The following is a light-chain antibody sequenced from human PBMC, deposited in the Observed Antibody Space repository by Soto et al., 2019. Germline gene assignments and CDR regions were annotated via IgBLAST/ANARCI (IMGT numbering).Light chain of an antibody. CDR1: NSDVGGYDY. CDR3: SSYTTTSTYV. J-gene: IGLJ1*01. Sequence: QAARTQPASVCGSPGQSITISCTGTNSDVGGYDYVSWYQQHPDKAPKFMIYEVTNRPSGVSHRFSGSKSGNTASLTISGLQAEDEADYYCSSYTTTSTYVFGTGTKVTVL. V-gene: IGLV2-14*01. CDR2: EVT.